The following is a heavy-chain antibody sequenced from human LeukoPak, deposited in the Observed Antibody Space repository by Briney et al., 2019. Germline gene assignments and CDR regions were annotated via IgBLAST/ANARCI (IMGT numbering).Heavy chain of an antibody. J-gene: IGHJ4*02. CDR2: IYYSGST. CDR1: GGSIRSYY. D-gene: IGHD3-16*01. CDR3: ARGRLRLGELYHYYFDY. V-gene: IGHV4-59*01. Sequence: SETLSLTCTVSGGSIRSYYWIWIRQPPGKGLEWIGYIYYSGSTNYNPSLKSRVTISVDTSKNQFSLKLSSVTAADTAVYYCARGRLRLGELYHYYFDYWGQGTLVTVSS.